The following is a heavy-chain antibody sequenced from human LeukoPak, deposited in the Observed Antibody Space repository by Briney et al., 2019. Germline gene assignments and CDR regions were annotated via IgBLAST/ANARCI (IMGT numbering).Heavy chain of an antibody. CDR2: ISGTGTNI. V-gene: IGHV3-23*01. J-gene: IGHJ5*02. CDR1: GFTISTYV. CDR3: ARVRYYGSGSYSENWFDP. D-gene: IGHD3-10*01. Sequence: PGGSLRLSCAASGFTISTYVMTWVRQAPGKGLEWVSSISGTGTNIYYADSVKGRFTMSRDNSKNTLYLQMNSLRAEDTAVYYCARVRYYGSGSYSENWFDPWGQGTLVTVSS.